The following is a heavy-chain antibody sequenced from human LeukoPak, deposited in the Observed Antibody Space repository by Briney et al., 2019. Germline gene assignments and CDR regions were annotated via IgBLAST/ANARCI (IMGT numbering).Heavy chain of an antibody. D-gene: IGHD4-23*01. J-gene: IGHJ3*02. CDR2: INSDGSST. V-gene: IGHV3-74*01. CDR1: GFTFSTYW. Sequence: GGSLRLSCAASGFTFSTYWMHCVRQAPGKGLVWVSRINSDGSSTDYPDSVKGRFTISRDNAKNTLYLQMNSLRAEDTAMYHCARDKYGGNSNAFDIWGQGTMVTVSS. CDR3: ARDKYGGNSNAFDI.